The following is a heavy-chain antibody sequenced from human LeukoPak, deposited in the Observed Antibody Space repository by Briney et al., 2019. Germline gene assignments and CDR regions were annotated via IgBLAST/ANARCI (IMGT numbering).Heavy chain of an antibody. CDR1: GYTFTSYY. J-gene: IGHJ6*03. D-gene: IGHD3-3*01. Sequence: RASVKVSCKASGYTFTSYYMHWVRRAPGQGLEWMGIINPSGGSTSYAQKFQGRVTMTRDMSTSTVYMELSSLRSEDTAVYYCARERGNDFWSGRVQTMDVWGKGTTVTVSS. V-gene: IGHV1-46*01. CDR3: ARERGNDFWSGRVQTMDV. CDR2: INPSGGST.